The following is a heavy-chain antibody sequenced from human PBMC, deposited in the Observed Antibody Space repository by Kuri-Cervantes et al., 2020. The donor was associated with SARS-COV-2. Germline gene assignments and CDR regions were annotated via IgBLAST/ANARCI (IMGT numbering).Heavy chain of an antibody. CDR3: ARGPTPSHEFDY. J-gene: IGHJ4*02. CDR2: IVVGSGNT. V-gene: IGHV1-58*02. Sequence: SVKVSCKASGFTFTSSAMQWVRQARGQRLEWIGWIVVGSGNTNYAQKFQERVTITRDMSTSTAYMELSSLRSEDTAVYYCARGPTPSHEFDYWGQGTLVTVSS. CDR1: GFTFTSSA.